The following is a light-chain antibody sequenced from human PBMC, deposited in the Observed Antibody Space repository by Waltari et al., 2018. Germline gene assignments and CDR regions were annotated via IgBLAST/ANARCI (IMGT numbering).Light chain of an antibody. V-gene: IGKV1-39*01. CDR1: QSISIY. CDR3: QKSSSTPPWT. Sequence: DIQMTQSPSSLSASVGDRVTITCRSSQSISIYLNWYQQKPGKAPKLLIYSASSLQSWVPSRFSGSGSGTDFTLTISSLQPEDFATYYCQKSSSTPPWTFGQGTKVEIK. CDR2: SAS. J-gene: IGKJ1*01.